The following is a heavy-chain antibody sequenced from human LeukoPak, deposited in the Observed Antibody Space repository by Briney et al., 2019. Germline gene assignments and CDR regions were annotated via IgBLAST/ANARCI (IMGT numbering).Heavy chain of an antibody. D-gene: IGHD3-22*01. Sequence: SETLSLTCAVYGGSFSGYYWSWIRQPPGKGLEWIGSIYYSGSTYYNPSLKSRVTISVDTSKNQFSLKLSSVTAADTAVYYCARRYRTMIVVVRSGDAFDIWGQGTMVTVSS. V-gene: IGHV4-34*01. CDR3: ARRYRTMIVVVRSGDAFDI. CDR1: GGSFSGYY. J-gene: IGHJ3*02. CDR2: IYYSGST.